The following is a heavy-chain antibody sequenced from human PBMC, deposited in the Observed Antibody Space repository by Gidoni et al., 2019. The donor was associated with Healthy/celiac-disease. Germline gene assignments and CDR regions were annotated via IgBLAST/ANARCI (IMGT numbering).Heavy chain of an antibody. D-gene: IGHD1-26*01. CDR3: ARGGVGATHPFDY. Sequence: QVQLQQWGAGLLKPSETLSLTCAVYVGSFSGYYWSWIRQPPGKGLEWIGEINHSGSTNYNPSLKSRVTISVDTSKNQFSLKLSSVTAADTAVYYCARGGVGATHPFDYWGQGTLVTVSS. V-gene: IGHV4-34*01. CDR2: INHSGST. CDR1: VGSFSGYY. J-gene: IGHJ4*02.